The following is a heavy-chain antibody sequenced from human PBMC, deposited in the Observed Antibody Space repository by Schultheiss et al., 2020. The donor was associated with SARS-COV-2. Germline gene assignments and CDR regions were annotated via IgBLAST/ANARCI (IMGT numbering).Heavy chain of an antibody. D-gene: IGHD6-13*01. Sequence: GGSLRLSCAASGFTFSSYSMNWVRQAPGKGLEWVSSISSSSSYIYYADSVKGRFTISRDNAKNSLYLQMNSLRAEDTAVYYCARDQKVGGIAAAGDYYYYGMDVWSQGTTVTVSS. CDR3: ARDQKVGGIAAAGDYYYYGMDV. CDR1: GFTFSSYS. V-gene: IGHV3-21*01. CDR2: ISSSSSYI. J-gene: IGHJ6*02.